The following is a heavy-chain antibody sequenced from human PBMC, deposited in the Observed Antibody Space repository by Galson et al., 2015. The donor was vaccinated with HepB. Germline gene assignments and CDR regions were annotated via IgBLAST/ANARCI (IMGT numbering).Heavy chain of an antibody. CDR2: IYPADSDT. CDR3: ARPDRVTSMADF. Sequence: QSGAEVKKPGESLKISCTGSGYSFPNYWIGWVRQMPGKGLEWMGIIYPADSDTTYSPSFQGQVTISTDKSINTAYLQWSSLKVSDTAIYYCARPDRVTSMADFWGQGTMVTVSS. V-gene: IGHV5-51*03. CDR1: GYSFPNYW. D-gene: IGHD5-18*01. J-gene: IGHJ4*01.